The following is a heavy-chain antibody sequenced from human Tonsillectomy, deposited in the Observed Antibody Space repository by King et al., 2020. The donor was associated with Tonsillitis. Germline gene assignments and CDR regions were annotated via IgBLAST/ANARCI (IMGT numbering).Heavy chain of an antibody. D-gene: IGHD5-18*01. CDR3: ARGIQLWGHY. J-gene: IGHJ4*02. V-gene: IGHV3-7*04. CDR2: IRQDGNEE. Sequence: GQLVQSGGGLVQPGGSLRLSCAASGFTFNNYWMTWVRQSPGKGLEWVANIRQDGNEEFYLDSVKGRFTISRDNAKNSLYLQMNSLRAEDSAVYYCARGIQLWGHYWGQGTLVTVSS. CDR1: GFTFNNYW.